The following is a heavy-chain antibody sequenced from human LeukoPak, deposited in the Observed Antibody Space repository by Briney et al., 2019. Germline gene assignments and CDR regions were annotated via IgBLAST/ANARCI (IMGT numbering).Heavy chain of an antibody. CDR1: GFTFSSYE. J-gene: IGHJ3*02. D-gene: IGHD6-6*01. Sequence: GGSLRLSCAASGFTFSSYEMNWVRQAPGKGLEWVANINEDGSEKDYVYSVKGRFTISRDNAKNSLYLQINSLRAEDSAVYYCARVASYAFDIWGQGTMVTVSS. CDR2: INEDGSEK. V-gene: IGHV3-7*01. CDR3: ARVASYAFDI.